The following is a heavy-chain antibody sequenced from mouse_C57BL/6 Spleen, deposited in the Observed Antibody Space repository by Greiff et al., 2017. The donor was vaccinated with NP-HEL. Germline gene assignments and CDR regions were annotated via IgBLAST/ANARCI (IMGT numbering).Heavy chain of an antibody. Sequence: VQLQQPGAELVMPGASVKLSCKASGYTFTSYWMHWVKQRPGQGLEWIGEIDPSDSYTNYNQKFKGKSTLTVDKSSSTAYMQLSSLTSEDSAVYYCARHYYGNYGYAMDYWGQGTSVTVSS. D-gene: IGHD2-1*01. CDR1: GYTFTSYW. CDR3: ARHYYGNYGYAMDY. J-gene: IGHJ4*01. CDR2: IDPSDSYT. V-gene: IGHV1-69*01.